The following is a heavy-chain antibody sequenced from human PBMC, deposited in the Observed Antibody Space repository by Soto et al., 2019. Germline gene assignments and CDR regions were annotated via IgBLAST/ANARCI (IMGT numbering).Heavy chain of an antibody. J-gene: IGHJ6*02. Sequence: GESLKISCKGSGYRFTSYWIGWVRQMPGKGLEWMGIIYPGDSDTRYSPYFQGQVTISADKSISTAYLQWSSLKASDTAMYYCARQNGFWFGELSTLVTGNYYAMDVWGQGTTVTVSS. V-gene: IGHV5-51*01. D-gene: IGHD3-10*01. CDR1: GYRFTSYW. CDR2: IYPGDSDT. CDR3: ARQNGFWFGELSTLVTGNYYAMDV.